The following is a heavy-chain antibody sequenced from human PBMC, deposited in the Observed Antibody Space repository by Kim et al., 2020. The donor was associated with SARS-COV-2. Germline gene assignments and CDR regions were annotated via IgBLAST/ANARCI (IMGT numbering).Heavy chain of an antibody. J-gene: IGHJ5*01. D-gene: IGHD6-19*01. CDR3: ARRPGAVAAGFFDS. CDR2: IYPGDSDT. CDR1: GYSFNNYW. Sequence: GESLKISCKGSGYSFNNYWIGWVRQMPGKGLEWMGIIYPGDSDTRYRPSFQGQVTIPADKSISTAYLQWNSLKAPDTAMYYCARRPGAVAAGFFDSWGQGTLITVSS. V-gene: IGHV5-51*01.